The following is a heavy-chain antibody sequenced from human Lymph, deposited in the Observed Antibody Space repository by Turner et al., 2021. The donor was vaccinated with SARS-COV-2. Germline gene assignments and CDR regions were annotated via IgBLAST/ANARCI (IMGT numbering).Heavy chain of an antibody. D-gene: IGHD1-26*01. Sequence: QVQLVQSGAEVTKPGSSVKVSFKAPGGTFISYAINWVRKAPGQGLEWMGRIIPILGIANYEQKFQGRVTITADKSTSTAYMELSSLRSEDTAVYYCARGRLDSFGGGYYSWFDPWGQGTLVTVSS. V-gene: IGHV1-69*04. CDR3: ARGRLDSFGGGYYSWFDP. J-gene: IGHJ5*02. CDR2: IIPILGIA. CDR1: GGTFISYA.